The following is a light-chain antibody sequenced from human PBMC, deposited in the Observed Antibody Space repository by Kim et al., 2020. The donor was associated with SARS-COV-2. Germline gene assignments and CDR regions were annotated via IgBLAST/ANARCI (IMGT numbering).Light chain of an antibody. Sequence: SITISCTGTSSDVGGYNYVSWYQQHPGKAPKLMIYDVSNRPSGVSNRFSGSKSGNTASLTISGLQAEDEADYYCRSYTSSSTLPYVFGTGTKVTVL. CDR1: SSDVGGYNY. V-gene: IGLV2-14*03. CDR3: RSYTSSSTLPYV. CDR2: DVS. J-gene: IGLJ1*01.